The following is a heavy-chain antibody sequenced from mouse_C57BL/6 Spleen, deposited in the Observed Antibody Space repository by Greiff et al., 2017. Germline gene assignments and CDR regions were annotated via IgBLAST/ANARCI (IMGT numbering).Heavy chain of an antibody. V-gene: IGHV1-69*01. D-gene: IGHD1-1*01. J-gene: IGHJ2*01. CDR2: IDPSDSYT. Sequence: QVQLQQPGAELVRPGSSVKLSCKASGYTFTSYWMHWVNQRPGQGLEWIGEIDPSDSYTNYNQKFKGKSTLTVDKSSSTAYMQLSSLTSEDSAVYYCARGNYYGFDYWGQGTTLTVSS. CDR1: GYTFTSYW. CDR3: ARGNYYGFDY.